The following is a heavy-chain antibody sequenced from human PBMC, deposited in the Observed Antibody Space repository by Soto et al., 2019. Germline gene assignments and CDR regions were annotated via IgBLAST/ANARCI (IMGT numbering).Heavy chain of an antibody. J-gene: IGHJ4*02. Sequence: GALRLSFAASGFTFSSYSMSWVRQAPGKGLEWVSAISGSGGRTYYQDSVKGRFTISRDNSKNTLYLQMNSLRAEDTALYYCAKIAGGSSSSAYYFDHRGQGTLVHVSS. CDR3: AKIAGGSSSSAYYFDH. D-gene: IGHD6-6*01. CDR1: GFTFSSYS. V-gene: IGHV3-23*01. CDR2: ISGSGGRT.